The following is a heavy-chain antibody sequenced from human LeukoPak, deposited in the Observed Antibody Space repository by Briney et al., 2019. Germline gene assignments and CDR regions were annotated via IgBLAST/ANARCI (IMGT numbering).Heavy chain of an antibody. J-gene: IGHJ4*02. V-gene: IGHV4-59*01. D-gene: IGHD3-10*01. CDR2: ISYSGST. CDR3: ARGGGFGERYFDY. CDR1: GGSISSNY. Sequence: SETLSLTCTVSGGSISSNYWSWIRQPPGKGLEFLGSISYSGSTTYNPSLKSRVTISLDKSKNQFSLRLTSVTAADTAVYYCARGGGFGERYFDYWGQGTLVTVSS.